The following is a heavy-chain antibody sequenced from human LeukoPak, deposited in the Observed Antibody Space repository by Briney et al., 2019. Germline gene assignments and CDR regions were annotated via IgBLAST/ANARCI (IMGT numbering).Heavy chain of an antibody. CDR1: GFTFNIYG. J-gene: IGHJ4*02. V-gene: IGHV3-33*06. CDR3: AKSNTESQTTVGN. Sequence: PGGSLRLSCAASGFTFNIYGMHWVRQAPGKGLEWIAVVWSDGSNRFYADSVEGRFTISRDNSKNTLYLQMNSLRAEDTAVYYCAKSNTESQTTVGNWGQGTLVSVSS. CDR2: VWSDGSNR. D-gene: IGHD1-14*01.